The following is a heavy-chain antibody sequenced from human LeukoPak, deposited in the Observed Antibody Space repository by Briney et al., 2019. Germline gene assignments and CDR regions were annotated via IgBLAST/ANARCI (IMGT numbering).Heavy chain of an antibody. D-gene: IGHD6-19*01. CDR1: GFSFSSYA. J-gene: IGHJ6*02. CDR2: IDAGGGDT. V-gene: IGHV3-23*01. CDR3: GRPTKYWLVRGNGVDV. Sequence: PGASLRLSCAASGFSFSSYAMTWVRQAPGKGLEWVSSIDAGGGDTYHSDPVKGRFTISRDNSMNTLYLQMNSLRADDTAVYYCGRPTKYWLVRGNGVDVWGQGTTVTVSS.